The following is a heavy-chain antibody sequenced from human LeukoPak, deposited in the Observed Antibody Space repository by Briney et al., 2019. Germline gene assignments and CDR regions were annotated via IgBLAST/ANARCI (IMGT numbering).Heavy chain of an antibody. V-gene: IGHV4-4*08. D-gene: IGHD2-2*01. CDR3: AKEVEYQLLY. CDR1: GGSISSYY. Sequence: SETLSLTCTVSGGSISSYYWSWIRQPPGKEMEWIGYVYYSGNTNYNPSLKSRVTISIDTSKNQFSLKLSSVTAADTAVYYCAKEVEYQLLYWGQGTLVTVSS. J-gene: IGHJ4*02. CDR2: VYYSGNT.